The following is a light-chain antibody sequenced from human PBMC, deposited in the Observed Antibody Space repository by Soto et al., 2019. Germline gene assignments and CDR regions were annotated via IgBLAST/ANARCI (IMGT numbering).Light chain of an antibody. V-gene: IGKV1-5*03. CDR3: QQYNTYPWT. CDR1: QSISGW. CDR2: KAS. J-gene: IGKJ1*01. Sequence: DIQMTQSPSTLSASVGDRATITCRASQSISGWLAWYQQKPGKAPKLLIQKASSLESGVPSRFSGSGSGTEFTLTITSLQRDDFATYYCQQYNTYPWTFGQGTKVEIK.